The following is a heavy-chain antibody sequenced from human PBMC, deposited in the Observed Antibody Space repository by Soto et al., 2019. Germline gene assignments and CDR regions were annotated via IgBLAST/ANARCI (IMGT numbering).Heavy chain of an antibody. D-gene: IGHD6-19*01. CDR1: GGSISSYY. V-gene: IGHV4-59*01. CDR3: ARGYTSGWYYFDS. Sequence: PSETLSLTCTVSGGSISSYYWSWIRQPPGKGLEWIGYIYYSGSTNYNPSLKSRVTISVDTSKSQFSLKLSSVTTADTAVYYCARGYTSGWYYFDSWGQGTLVTVSS. CDR2: IYYSGST. J-gene: IGHJ4*02.